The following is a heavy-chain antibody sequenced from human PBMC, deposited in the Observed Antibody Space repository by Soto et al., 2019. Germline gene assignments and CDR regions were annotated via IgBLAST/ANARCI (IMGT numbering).Heavy chain of an antibody. CDR3: ARDLGVALATLTLDS. V-gene: IGHV3-21*01. CDR2: ITTSSSFR. J-gene: IGHJ4*02. Sequence: GGSLRLSCAASGFTFSTYSMNWVRQAPGKGLEWVADITTSSSFRFYAGSVKGRSTISRDDAKNSLYLQMNSLRVEDTGVYYCARDLGVALATLTLDSWGQGTLVTVSS. CDR1: GFTFSTYS. D-gene: IGHD2-15*01.